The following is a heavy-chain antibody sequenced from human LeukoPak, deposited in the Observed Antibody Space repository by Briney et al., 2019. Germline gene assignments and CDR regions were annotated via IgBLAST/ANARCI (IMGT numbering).Heavy chain of an antibody. CDR3: ARESLKIAVAAHVWFDP. J-gene: IGHJ5*02. Sequence: PSETLSLTCTVSGGSISSYYWSWIRQPPGKGLEWIGSIYYSGSTYYNPSLKSRVTISVDTSKNQFSLKLSSVTAADTAVYYCARESLKIAVAAHVWFDPWGQGTLVTVSS. CDR1: GGSISSYY. CDR2: IYYSGST. D-gene: IGHD6-19*01. V-gene: IGHV4-59*12.